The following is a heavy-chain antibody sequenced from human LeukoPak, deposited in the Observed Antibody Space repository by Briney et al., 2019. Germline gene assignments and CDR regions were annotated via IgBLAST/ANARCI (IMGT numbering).Heavy chain of an antibody. CDR3: ARVRLSAFDI. CDR1: GGSISSGGYY. CDR2: IYYSGST. V-gene: IGHV4-31*03. Sequence: SQTLSLTCTVSGGSISSGGYYWSWIRQHPGKGLEWIGYIYYSGSTYYNPSLESRVTISVDTSKNQFSLKLSSVTAADTAVYYCARVRLSAFDIWGQGTMVTVSS. J-gene: IGHJ3*02.